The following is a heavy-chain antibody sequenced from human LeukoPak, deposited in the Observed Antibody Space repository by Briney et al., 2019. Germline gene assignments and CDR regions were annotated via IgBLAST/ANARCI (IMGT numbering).Heavy chain of an antibody. Sequence: GASVKVSCKASGYTFTSYDINWVRQATGQGLEWMGWMNPNSGNTGYAQKFQGRVTITRNTSISTPYMELSRLRSEVTAVYYCARGAAAGFDYWGQGTLVTVSS. V-gene: IGHV1-8*03. D-gene: IGHD6-13*01. CDR3: ARGAAAGFDY. CDR1: GYTFTSYD. CDR2: MNPNSGNT. J-gene: IGHJ4*02.